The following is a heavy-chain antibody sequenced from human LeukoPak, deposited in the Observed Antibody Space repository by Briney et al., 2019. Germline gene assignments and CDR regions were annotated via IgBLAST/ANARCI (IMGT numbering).Heavy chain of an antibody. Sequence: SGGSLRLSCAASGFTFSSYEMNWVRQAPGKGLEWVSYISSSGSTIYYADSVKGRFTISRDNAKNSLYLQMNSLRAEDTAVYYCARDGPSEWLAFYYFDYWGQGTLVTVSS. CDR2: ISSSGSTI. J-gene: IGHJ4*02. CDR1: GFTFSSYE. D-gene: IGHD6-19*01. V-gene: IGHV3-48*03. CDR3: ARDGPSEWLAFYYFDY.